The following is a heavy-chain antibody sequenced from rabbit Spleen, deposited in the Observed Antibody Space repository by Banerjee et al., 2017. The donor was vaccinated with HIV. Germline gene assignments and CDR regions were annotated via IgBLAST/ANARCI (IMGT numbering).Heavy chain of an antibody. V-gene: IGHV1S40*01. CDR1: GFSFSSSDY. J-gene: IGHJ3*01. D-gene: IGHD8-1*01. CDR3: ARDSDSSTTYYEL. Sequence: QSLEESGGDLVKPGASLTLTCTASGFSFSSSDYMCWVRQAPGKGLEWIACIYTGSSGSTYYASWAKGRFTISKTSSTTVTLQMTSLTAADTATYLCARDSDSSTTYYELWGQGTLVTVS. CDR2: IYTGSSGST.